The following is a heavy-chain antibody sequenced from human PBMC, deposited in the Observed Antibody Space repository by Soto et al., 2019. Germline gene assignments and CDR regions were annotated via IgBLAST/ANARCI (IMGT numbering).Heavy chain of an antibody. D-gene: IGHD1-7*01. CDR1: GFTFSDYY. J-gene: IGHJ3*02. Sequence: GSLRLSCAASGFTFSDYYMSWIRQAPGKGLEWVSYVSSSSSYIYYADSVKGRFTISRDNAKNSLYLQMNSLRAEDTAVYYCARETLRYNWNYPLAAGAFDIWGQGTMVTVSS. CDR3: ARETLRYNWNYPLAAGAFDI. CDR2: VSSSSSYI. V-gene: IGHV3-11*06.